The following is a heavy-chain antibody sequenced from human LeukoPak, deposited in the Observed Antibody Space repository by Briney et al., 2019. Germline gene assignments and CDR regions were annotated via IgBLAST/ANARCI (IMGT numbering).Heavy chain of an antibody. J-gene: IGHJ5*02. CDR1: GGSISTYY. Sequence: SETLSLTCTVSGGSISTYYWTWIRQPPGKGLEWIGYIYYSGSTNYNPSLKSRVTISVDTSKNQFSLKLSSVTAADTAVYYCARVLWNWFDPWGQGTLVTVSS. CDR2: IYYSGST. CDR3: ARVLWNWFDP. V-gene: IGHV4-59*01.